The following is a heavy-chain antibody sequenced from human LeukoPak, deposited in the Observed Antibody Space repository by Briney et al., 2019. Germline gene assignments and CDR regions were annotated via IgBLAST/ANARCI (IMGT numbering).Heavy chain of an antibody. Sequence: GGSLRLSCAASGFTFSSYWMSWVRQAPGKGLEWVANIKQDGSEKYYVDSVKGRFTISRDNAKNSLYLQMNSLRAEDTAVYYCAREASGYSGYDLRYYFDYWGQGTLVTVSS. CDR1: GFTFSSYW. CDR3: AREASGYSGYDLRYYFDY. CDR2: IKQDGSEK. V-gene: IGHV3-7*01. J-gene: IGHJ4*02. D-gene: IGHD5-12*01.